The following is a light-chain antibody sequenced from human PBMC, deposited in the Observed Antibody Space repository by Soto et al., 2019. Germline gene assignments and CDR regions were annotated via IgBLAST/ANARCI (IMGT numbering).Light chain of an antibody. CDR3: QQYYSTPT. CDR2: WAS. CDR1: QSVLYSSNNKNY. V-gene: IGKV4-1*01. J-gene: IGKJ1*01. Sequence: DIVMTQSPDSLAVSLGERATINCKYSQSVLYSSNNKNYLAWYQQKPGQPPKLLIYWASTRESGVPDRFSGSWSGTDFILTISSLQAEDVADYYCQQYYSTPTFGQGTKVDIK.